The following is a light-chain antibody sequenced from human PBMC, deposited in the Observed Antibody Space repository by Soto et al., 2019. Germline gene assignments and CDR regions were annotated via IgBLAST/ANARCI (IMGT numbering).Light chain of an antibody. CDR2: EVS. J-gene: IGLJ1*01. CDR1: SSDVGGYNY. Sequence: QSVLTQPASVSGSPGQSITISCTGTSSDVGGYNYVSWYQHHPGKAPKLMIYEVSNWPSGVSSRFSGSKSGNTASLTISGLQAEDEADYYCSSYTSSNTLVFGTGTKLTVL. CDR3: SSYTSSNTLV. V-gene: IGLV2-14*01.